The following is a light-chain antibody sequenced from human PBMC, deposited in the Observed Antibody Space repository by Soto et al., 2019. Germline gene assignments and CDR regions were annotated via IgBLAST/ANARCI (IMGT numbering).Light chain of an antibody. V-gene: IGKV3-15*01. CDR2: GAS. Sequence: EIVMTQSPATLSVSPGERATLSCRASQSVSSNLAWYQQKPGKTPRLLIYGASTRATGIPARFSGSGSGTEFTLTISSLQSGDFAVYYCQQYHNWPPGTFGQGTKVEIK. CDR1: QSVSSN. J-gene: IGKJ1*01. CDR3: QQYHNWPPGT.